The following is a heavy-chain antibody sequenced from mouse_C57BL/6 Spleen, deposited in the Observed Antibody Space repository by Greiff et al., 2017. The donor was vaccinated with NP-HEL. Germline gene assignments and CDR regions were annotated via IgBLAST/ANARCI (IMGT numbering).Heavy chain of an antibody. CDR1: GYTFTSYW. D-gene: IGHD1-1*01. J-gene: IGHJ4*01. V-gene: IGHV1-55*01. CDR3: ARSATTVVATKELDD. CDR2: IYPGSGST. Sequence: VQLQQPGAELVKPGASVKMSCKASGYTFTSYWITWVKQRPGQGLEWIGDIYPGSGSTNYNEKFKSKATLTVDTSSSTAYMQLSSLTSEDSAVYYCARSATTVVATKELDDWGQGTSVTVSS.